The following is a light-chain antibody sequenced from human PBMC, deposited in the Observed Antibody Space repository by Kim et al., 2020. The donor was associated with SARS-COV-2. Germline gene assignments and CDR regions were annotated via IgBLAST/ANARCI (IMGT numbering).Light chain of an antibody. V-gene: IGLV1-51*01. Sequence: GQKVTISCSDSTSHIGNNYVSWYQQLPGTAPKLLIYDNNKRPSGIPDRFSGSKSGTSATLGITGLQTGDEADYYCGTWDSSLSAVVFGGGTQLTVL. CDR3: GTWDSSLSAVV. CDR1: TSHIGNNY. CDR2: DNN. J-gene: IGLJ2*01.